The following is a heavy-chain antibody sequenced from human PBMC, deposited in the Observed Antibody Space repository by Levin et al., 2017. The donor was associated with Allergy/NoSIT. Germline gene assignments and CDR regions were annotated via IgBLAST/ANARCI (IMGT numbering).Heavy chain of an antibody. D-gene: IGHD5-12*01. V-gene: IGHV3-23*01. CDR1: GFTFSSSA. CDR2: ISGSGGST. Sequence: LSLTCAASGFTFSSSAMSWVRQAPGKGLEWVSAISGSGGSTYYADSVKGRFTISRDNSKNTLYLQMNSLRAEDTAVYYCAKCPDVATMDAFDIWGQGTMVTVSS. J-gene: IGHJ3*02. CDR3: AKCPDVATMDAFDI.